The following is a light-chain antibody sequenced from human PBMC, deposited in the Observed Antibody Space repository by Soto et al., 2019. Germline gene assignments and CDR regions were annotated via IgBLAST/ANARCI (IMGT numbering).Light chain of an antibody. J-gene: IGKJ4*01. V-gene: IGKV3-15*01. CDR1: QTVSTS. Sequence: EIVLTQSPGTLSLSPGERATLSCRASQTVSTSLAWYQQKPGQAPRLLIYGASARASGIPARFSGSGSGTEFTLTINSLQSEDSAVYYCQQYNNWPPVTFGGGTKVDI. CDR2: GAS. CDR3: QQYNNWPPVT.